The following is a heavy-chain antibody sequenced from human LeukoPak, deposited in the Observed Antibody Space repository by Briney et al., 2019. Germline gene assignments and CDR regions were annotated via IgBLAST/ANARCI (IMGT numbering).Heavy chain of an antibody. J-gene: IGHJ5*02. Sequence: VASVKVSCKASGYTFTSYAMHWVRQAPGQRLEWMGWINAGNGNTKYSQKFQGRVTITRDTSASTAYMELSSLRSEDTAVYYCARARLLWNRLWFDPWGQGTLVTVSS. D-gene: IGHD3-10*01. CDR1: GYTFTSYA. CDR3: ARARLLWNRLWFDP. CDR2: INAGNGNT. V-gene: IGHV1-3*01.